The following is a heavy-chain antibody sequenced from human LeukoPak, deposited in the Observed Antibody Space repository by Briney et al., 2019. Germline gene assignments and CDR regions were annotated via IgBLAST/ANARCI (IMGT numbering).Heavy chain of an antibody. CDR1: GGTFSSYA. CDR2: IIPIFGTA. D-gene: IGHD6-19*01. Sequence: ASVKVSCKASGGTFSSYAISWVRQAPGQGLEWMGGIIPIFGTANYAQKFQGRVTITADESTSTAYMELSSLRSEDTAVYYCAKDGFIGWYAMGFDYWGQGTLVTVSS. J-gene: IGHJ4*02. V-gene: IGHV1-69*01. CDR3: AKDGFIGWYAMGFDY.